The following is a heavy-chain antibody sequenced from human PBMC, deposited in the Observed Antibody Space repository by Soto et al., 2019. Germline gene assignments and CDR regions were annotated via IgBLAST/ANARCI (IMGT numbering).Heavy chain of an antibody. J-gene: IGHJ4*02. CDR3: ARDHLGIAAGDFDL. CDR1: GFSFDTYN. Sequence: GGSLRLSCAASGFSFDTYNMNWVRQAPGKGLEWVSSISSGRPDIFYADSVRGRFTISRDDAKKSLFLQMNSLRADDTAVYYCARDHLGIAAGDFDLWGQGTLVTVSS. D-gene: IGHD6-19*01. CDR2: ISSGRPDI. V-gene: IGHV3-21*01.